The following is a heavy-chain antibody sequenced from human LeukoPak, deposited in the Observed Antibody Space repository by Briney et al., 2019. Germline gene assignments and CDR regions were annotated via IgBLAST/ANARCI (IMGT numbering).Heavy chain of an antibody. D-gene: IGHD3-9*01. V-gene: IGHV4-39*07. CDR1: GGSISSGDYY. J-gene: IGHJ6*02. Sequence: PSETLSLTCTVSGGSISSGDYYWSWIRQPPGKGLEWIGEINHSGSTNYNPSLKSRVTISVDTSKNQFSLKLSSVTAADTAVYYCARGRLRYFDWLFPRYYYYGMDVWGQGTTVTVSS. CDR3: ARGRLRYFDWLFPRYYYYGMDV. CDR2: INHSGST.